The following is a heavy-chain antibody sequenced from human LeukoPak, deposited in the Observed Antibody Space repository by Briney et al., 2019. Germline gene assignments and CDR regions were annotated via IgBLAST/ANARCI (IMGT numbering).Heavy chain of an antibody. CDR3: ARVGGVVSDY. D-gene: IGHD3-3*01. Sequence: SETLSLTCTVSGGSISSYYWSWIRQPPGKGLEWIGYICYSGTTNYNPSLKSRVTISVDTSKNQFSLKLSSVTAADTAVYYCARVGGVVSDYWGQGTLVTVSS. V-gene: IGHV4-59*01. CDR2: ICYSGTT. J-gene: IGHJ4*02. CDR1: GGSISSYY.